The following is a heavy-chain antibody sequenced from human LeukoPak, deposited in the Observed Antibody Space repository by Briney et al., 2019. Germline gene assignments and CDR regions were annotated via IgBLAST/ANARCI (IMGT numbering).Heavy chain of an antibody. V-gene: IGHV4-34*01. CDR3: ARATYYYGSGSYGD. D-gene: IGHD3-10*01. Sequence: SETLSLTCAVYGGSSSGYYWSWIRQPPGKGLEWIGEINHSGSTNYNPSLKSRVTISVDTSKNQFSLKLSSVTAADTAVYYCARATYYYGSGSYGDWGQGTLVTVSS. CDR2: INHSGST. J-gene: IGHJ1*01. CDR1: GGSSSGYY.